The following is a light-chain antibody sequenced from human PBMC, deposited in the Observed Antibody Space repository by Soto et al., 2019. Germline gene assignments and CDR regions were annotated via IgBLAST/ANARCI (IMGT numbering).Light chain of an antibody. Sequence: DIQMTQSPSTLSASIGDRVTITCRASQGISNWLAWYQQKPGKAPKLLIYAASSLQSGVPSRFRGSGSGTEFTLSITSLQSDDFATYFCQSYNTYSVIFGGGTKVEIK. CDR2: AAS. CDR3: QSYNTYSVI. CDR1: QGISNW. V-gene: IGKV1-5*01. J-gene: IGKJ4*01.